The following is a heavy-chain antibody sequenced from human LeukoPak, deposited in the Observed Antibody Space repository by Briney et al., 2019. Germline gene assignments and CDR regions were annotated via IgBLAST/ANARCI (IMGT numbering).Heavy chain of an antibody. CDR1: GFTVSSNY. CDR3: ARTYCGGDCYPLPTNPFDY. Sequence: GGSLRLSCAASGFTVSSNYMSWVRQAPGKGLEWVSVIYSGGSTYYADSVKGRFTISRDNSKNTLYLQMNSLRAEDTAVYYCARTYCGGDCYPLPTNPFDYWGQGTLVTVSS. D-gene: IGHD2-21*01. V-gene: IGHV3-66*01. CDR2: IYSGGST. J-gene: IGHJ4*02.